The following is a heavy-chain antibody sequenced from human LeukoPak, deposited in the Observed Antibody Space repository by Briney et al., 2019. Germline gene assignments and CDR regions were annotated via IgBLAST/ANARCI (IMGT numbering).Heavy chain of an antibody. CDR3: ARETEKQWQY. V-gene: IGHV4-4*07. CDR2: IHTSGST. D-gene: IGHD6-19*01. J-gene: IGHJ3*01. Sequence: SETLSLTCTFSGGSISSYYWSWIRQPAGKGLEWIGRIHTSGSTNYNPSLKSRVTMSVDTSKNQFSLRLSSVTAADTAVYYCARETEKQWQYWGQGTTVSVSS. CDR1: GGSISSYY.